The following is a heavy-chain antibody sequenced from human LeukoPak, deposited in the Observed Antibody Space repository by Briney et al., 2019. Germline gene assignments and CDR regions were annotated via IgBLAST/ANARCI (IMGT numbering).Heavy chain of an antibody. J-gene: IGHJ4*02. CDR1: GYTFTSYG. Sequence: ASVKVSCEASGYTFTSYGLTWVRQAPGQRLEWMGWISGYNGITHYTQKLQGRVTMTTDTSTSTAYLELRSLRSDDTAVYYCARDFYVFWGVFSTPFPYGGREPLVTV. V-gene: IGHV1-18*01. CDR3: ARDFYVFWGVFSTPFPY. CDR2: ISGYNGIT. D-gene: IGHD3-3*01.